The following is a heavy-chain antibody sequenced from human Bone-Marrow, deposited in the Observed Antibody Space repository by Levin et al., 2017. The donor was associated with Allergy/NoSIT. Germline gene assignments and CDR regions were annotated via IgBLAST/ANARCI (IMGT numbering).Heavy chain of an antibody. Sequence: PGESLKISCAASGFTSSFPFSRFWMHWVRQAPGKGLVWISRINSDGSSISYVDSVKGRFTISRDNAKNTLYLEMNSLRAEDTAVYYCARGNYYGMDLWGQGTTVTVSS. CDR2: INSDGSSI. CDR3: ARGNYYGMDL. J-gene: IGHJ6*02. CDR1: GFTSSFPFSRFW. V-gene: IGHV3-74*01.